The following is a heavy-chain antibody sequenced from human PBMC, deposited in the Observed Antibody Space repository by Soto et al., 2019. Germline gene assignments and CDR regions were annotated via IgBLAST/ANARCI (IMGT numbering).Heavy chain of an antibody. Sequence: GGSLRLSCTASGSGFSALAMHWIRQPPGKGLEWVAVVFNDESSISYADSVKGRFTISRDNSRNTLYLQMTSLRLEDTALYYCATGAAYYYDTSHYWGQGTLVTVSS. CDR2: VFNDESSI. CDR3: ATGAAYYYDTSHY. D-gene: IGHD3-22*01. V-gene: IGHV3-30-3*01. CDR1: GSGFSALA. J-gene: IGHJ4*02.